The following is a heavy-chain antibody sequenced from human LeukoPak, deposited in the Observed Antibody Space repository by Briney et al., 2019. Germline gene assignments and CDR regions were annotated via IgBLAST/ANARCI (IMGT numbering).Heavy chain of an antibody. D-gene: IGHD2-2*01. CDR1: GFTFSSYG. CDR3: AKAGSGYCSSTSCPPSST. J-gene: IGHJ5*02. V-gene: IGHV3-33*06. Sequence: GRSLRLSCAASGFTFSSYGMHWVRQAPGKGLEWVAVIWYDGSNKYYADSVKGRFTISRDNSKNTLYLQMNSLRAEDTAVYYCAKAGSGYCSSTSCPPSSTWGQGTLVTVSS. CDR2: IWYDGSNK.